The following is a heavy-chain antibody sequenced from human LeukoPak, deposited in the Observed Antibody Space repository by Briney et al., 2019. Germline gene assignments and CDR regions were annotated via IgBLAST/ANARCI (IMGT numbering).Heavy chain of an antibody. V-gene: IGHV3-49*04. CDR2: IRSKAYGGTT. D-gene: IGHD3-22*01. CDR3: TRVAYYDSSGEYYFDY. J-gene: IGHJ4*02. Sequence: PGRSLRLSCAASGFTFDDYAMHWVRQAPGKGLEWVGFIRSKAYGGTTEYAASVKGRFTISRDDSKSIAYLQMNSLKTEDTAVYYCTRVAYYDSSGEYYFDYWGQGILVTVSS. CDR1: GFTFDDYA.